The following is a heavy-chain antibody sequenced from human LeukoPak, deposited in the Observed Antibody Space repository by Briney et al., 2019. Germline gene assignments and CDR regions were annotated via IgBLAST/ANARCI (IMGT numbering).Heavy chain of an antibody. CDR3: ARDRGGFDPYAFDI. CDR2: INPNSGGT. J-gene: IGHJ3*02. CDR1: GYTFTGYY. V-gene: IGHV1-2*04. Sequence: ASVKVSCKASGYTFTGYYMHWVRQAPGQGLEWMGWINPNSGGTNYAQKFQGWVTMTRDTSISTAYMELSRLRSDDTAVYYCARDRGGFDPYAFDIWGQGTMVTVSS. D-gene: IGHD5-12*01.